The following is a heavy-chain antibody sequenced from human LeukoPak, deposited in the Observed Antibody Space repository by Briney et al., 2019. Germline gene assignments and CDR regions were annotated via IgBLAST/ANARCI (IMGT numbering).Heavy chain of an antibody. CDR1: GFTFSSYA. CDR2: ISGSGGST. J-gene: IGHJ4*02. Sequence: PGGSLRLSCAASGFTFSSYAMSWVRQAPGKGLEWVSAISGSGGSTYYADSVKGRFTISRDNAKNSLYLQMNSLRAEDTALYYCAKDEQLQIRGKIDYWGQGTLVTVSS. CDR3: AKDEQLQIRGKIDY. D-gene: IGHD1-1*01. V-gene: IGHV3-23*01.